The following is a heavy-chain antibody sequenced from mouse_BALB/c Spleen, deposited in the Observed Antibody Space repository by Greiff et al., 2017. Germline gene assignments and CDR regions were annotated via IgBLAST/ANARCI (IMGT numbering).Heavy chain of an antibody. CDR2: IDPANGNT. CDR3: AYYGYDGRDD. Sequence: VQLQQSGAELVKPGASVKLSCTASGFNIKDTYMHWVKQRPEQGLEWIGRIDPANGNTKYDPKFQGKATITADTSSNTAYLQLSSLTSEDTAVYYCAYYGYDGRDDWGQGTTLTVSS. V-gene: IGHV14-3*02. CDR1: GFNIKDTY. D-gene: IGHD2-2*01. J-gene: IGHJ2*01.